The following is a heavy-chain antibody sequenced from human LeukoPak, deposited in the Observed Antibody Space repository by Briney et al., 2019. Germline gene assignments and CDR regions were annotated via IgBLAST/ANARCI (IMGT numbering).Heavy chain of an antibody. D-gene: IGHD3-22*01. V-gene: IGHV4-4*07. Sequence: KPSETLSLTCTVSGGSISSYYWSWIRQPAGKGLEWIGRIYTSGTTNYNPSLKSRVTMSVDTSKNQFSLKMRSGTAADTAVYYCARANYDGSDYWGQGTLVTVSS. CDR3: ARANYDGSDY. CDR2: IYTSGTT. J-gene: IGHJ4*02. CDR1: GGSISSYY.